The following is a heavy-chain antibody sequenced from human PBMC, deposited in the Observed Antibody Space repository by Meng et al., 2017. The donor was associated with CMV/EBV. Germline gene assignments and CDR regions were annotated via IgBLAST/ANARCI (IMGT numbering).Heavy chain of an antibody. Sequence: SVKVSCKASGGTFSSYAISWVRQAPGQGLEWMGGIIPILGIANYAQKLQGRVTMTTDTSTSTAYMELRSLRSDDTAVYYCARLSGPQYYYDSSGYYNYWGQGTLVTVSS. J-gene: IGHJ4*02. CDR3: ARLSGPQYYYDSSGYYNY. CDR1: GGTFSSYA. V-gene: IGHV1-69*10. CDR2: IIPILGIA. D-gene: IGHD3-22*01.